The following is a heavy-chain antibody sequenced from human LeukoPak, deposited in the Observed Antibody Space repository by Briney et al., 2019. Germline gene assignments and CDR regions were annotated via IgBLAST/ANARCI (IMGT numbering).Heavy chain of an antibody. D-gene: IGHD3-16*01. V-gene: IGHV3-7*01. Sequence: GGSLRLSCVASGFTFSSYWMTWVRQAPGKGLDGVANIKQDGSEKYYVDSVKGRFTISRDNAKNSVYLHMNSLRVEDTAVYHCARGGSRRLSPGDYWGQGTLSPSPQ. CDR2: IKQDGSEK. CDR3: ARGGSRRLSPGDY. J-gene: IGHJ4*02. CDR1: GFTFSSYW.